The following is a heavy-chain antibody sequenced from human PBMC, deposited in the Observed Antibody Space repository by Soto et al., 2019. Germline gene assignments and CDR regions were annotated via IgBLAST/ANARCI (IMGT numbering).Heavy chain of an antibody. D-gene: IGHD3-3*01. Sequence: GASVKVSCKASGYTFTSYGISWVRQAPGQGLEWMGWISAYNGNTNYAQKLQGRVTMTTDTSTSTAYMELRSLRSDDTAVYYCARNSAVQEWLFYYFDYWGQGTLVTVSS. CDR1: GYTFTSYG. CDR3: ARNSAVQEWLFYYFDY. J-gene: IGHJ4*02. V-gene: IGHV1-18*01. CDR2: ISAYNGNT.